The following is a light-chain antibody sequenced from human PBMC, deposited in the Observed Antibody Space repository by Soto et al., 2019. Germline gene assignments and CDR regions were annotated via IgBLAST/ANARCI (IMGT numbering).Light chain of an antibody. CDR3: QSYDSSLSGYV. V-gene: IGLV1-44*01. Sequence: QSVLTQPPSTSGTPGQRVTISCSGSTSNIGTYTVNWYQQFPGTAPKLLIYNNDQRPSGVPDRFSGFKYGTAASLAISGLQSEDEAEYYCQSYDSSLSGYVFGTGTKVTVL. CDR2: NND. J-gene: IGLJ1*01. CDR1: TSNIGTYT.